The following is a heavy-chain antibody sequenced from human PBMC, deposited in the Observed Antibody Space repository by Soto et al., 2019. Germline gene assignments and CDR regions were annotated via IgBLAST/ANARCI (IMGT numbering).Heavy chain of an antibody. D-gene: IGHD4-17*01. Sequence: QLQLQESGSGLVKPSQTLSLTCAVSGGSISSGGYSWSWIRQPPGKGLEWIWYIYHSGSTYYNPSLRSRVTISVDRSKNQFSLKLSSVTAADTAVYYCARDHYYGDYVRDGFDIWGQGKMVNVSS. CDR1: GGSISSGGYS. CDR2: IYHSGST. CDR3: ARDHYYGDYVRDGFDI. V-gene: IGHV4-30-2*01. J-gene: IGHJ3*02.